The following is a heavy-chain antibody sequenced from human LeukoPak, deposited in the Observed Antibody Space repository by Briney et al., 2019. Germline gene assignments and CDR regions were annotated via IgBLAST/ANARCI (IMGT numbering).Heavy chain of an antibody. CDR2: IYTSGST. J-gene: IGHJ2*01. Sequence: SETLSLTCTVSGGSISGYFWSWIRQPPGKGLEWIGYIYTSGSTNYNPSLKSRVTMSVDTSKNQFSLNLRSVTAADTAVYYCAGRVAVAASWYFDLWGRGTLVTVSS. V-gene: IGHV4-4*09. CDR3: AGRVAVAASWYFDL. D-gene: IGHD6-19*01. CDR1: GGSISGYF.